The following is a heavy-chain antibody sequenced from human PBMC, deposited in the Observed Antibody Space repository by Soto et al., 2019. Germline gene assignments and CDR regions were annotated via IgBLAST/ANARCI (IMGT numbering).Heavy chain of an antibody. CDR2: IYYSGST. J-gene: IGHJ4*01. V-gene: IGHV4-31*03. CDR1: GASISSGGYY. CDR3: ARAAPRYCIGGSCYSGMDY. D-gene: IGHD2-15*01. Sequence: SETLSLTCTVSGASISSGGYYWGWIRQHPGKGLEWIGYIYYSGSTYYNPSLKSRVAISVDTSKNQFSLKLSSVTAADTAVYYCARAAPRYCIGGSCYSGMDYWGQGTPVTVSS.